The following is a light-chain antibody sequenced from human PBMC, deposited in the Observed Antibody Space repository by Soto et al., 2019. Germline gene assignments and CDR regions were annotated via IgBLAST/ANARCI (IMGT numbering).Light chain of an antibody. V-gene: IGKV1-8*01. J-gene: IGKJ1*01. CDR1: QGISSY. CDR3: QQFYNYPRT. Sequence: IQMTQSPSTLSASVGDRVTITCRASQGISSYLAWYQQKPGKAPKLLIYDASTLQTGVPSRFSGSGSGTDFTLTISYLQSEDFGTYYCQQFYNYPRTFGQGTKVDIK. CDR2: DAS.